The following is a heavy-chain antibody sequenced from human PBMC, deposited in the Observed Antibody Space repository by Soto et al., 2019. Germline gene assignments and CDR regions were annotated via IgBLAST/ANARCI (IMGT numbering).Heavy chain of an antibody. CDR1: GGSISSSSYY. J-gene: IGHJ4*02. CDR3: ARIASIAGAHDY. V-gene: IGHV4-39*01. CDR2: IYYSGST. Sequence: SETLSLTCTVSGGSISSSSYYWGWIRQPPGKGLEWIGSIYYSGSTYYNPSLKSRVTISVDTSKNQFSLKLSSVTAADTAVYYCARIASIAGAHDYWGQGTLVTVSS. D-gene: IGHD6-19*01.